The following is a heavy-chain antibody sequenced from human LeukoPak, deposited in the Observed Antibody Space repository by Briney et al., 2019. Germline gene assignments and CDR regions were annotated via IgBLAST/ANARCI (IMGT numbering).Heavy chain of an antibody. Sequence: GGSLRLSCAASGFTFSSYGMHWVRQAPGKGLEWVAFIRYDGSNKYYADSVKGRFTISRDNSKNTLYLQMNSLRAEDTAVYYCARDTVRRVYSSSWYYFDYWGQGTLVTVSS. CDR3: ARDTVRRVYSSSWYYFDY. V-gene: IGHV3-30*02. J-gene: IGHJ4*02. D-gene: IGHD6-13*01. CDR2: IRYDGSNK. CDR1: GFTFSSYG.